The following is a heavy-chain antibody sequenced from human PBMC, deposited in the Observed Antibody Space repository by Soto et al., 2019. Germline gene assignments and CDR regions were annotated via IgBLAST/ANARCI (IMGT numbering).Heavy chain of an antibody. Sequence: GGSLRLSCAASGFTFSSYAMGWVRQGPGKGLEWVAVVSIGGSTHYADSVRGRFTISRDNSKNTLSLQMNSLTAEDTAVYFCAKRRGAGGHFDYWGHGALVTVSS. CDR3: AKRRGAGGHFDY. CDR2: VSIGGST. D-gene: IGHD2-15*01. J-gene: IGHJ4*01. V-gene: IGHV3-23*01. CDR1: GFTFSSYA.